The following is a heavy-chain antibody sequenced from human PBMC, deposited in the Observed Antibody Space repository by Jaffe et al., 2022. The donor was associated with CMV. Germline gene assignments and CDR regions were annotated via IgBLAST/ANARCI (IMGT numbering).Heavy chain of an antibody. V-gene: IGHV3-48*03. CDR3: ARDYSLYYYYYMDV. D-gene: IGHD2-21*01. CDR2: ISSSGSTI. J-gene: IGHJ6*03. CDR1: GFTFSSYE. Sequence: EVQLVESGGGLVQPGGSLRLSCAASGFTFSSYEMNWVRQAPGKGLEWVSYISSSGSTIYYADSVKGRFTISRDNAKNSLYLQMNSLRAEDTAVYYCARDYSLYYYYYMDVWGKGTTVTVSS.